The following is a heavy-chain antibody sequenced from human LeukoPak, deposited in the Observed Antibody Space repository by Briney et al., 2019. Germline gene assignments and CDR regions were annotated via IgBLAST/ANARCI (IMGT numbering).Heavy chain of an antibody. CDR3: ARVYGSEIDY. CDR2: ISFNGNDK. CDR1: GFGLGSYN. V-gene: IGHV3-30*04. Sequence: GGSLRLSCAGSGFGLGSYNMYWIRQAPGEGLEWVTLISFNGNDKKYADSVKGRFTVSRDNSRNTVFLQMNSLRPEDTGLYYCARVYGSEIDYWGQGTQVIVSS. D-gene: IGHD3-10*01. J-gene: IGHJ4*02.